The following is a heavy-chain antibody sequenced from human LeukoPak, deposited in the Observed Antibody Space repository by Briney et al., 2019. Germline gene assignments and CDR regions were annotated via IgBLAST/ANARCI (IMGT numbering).Heavy chain of an antibody. J-gene: IGHJ4*02. CDR2: ISGSGAST. CDR1: GFTFSSYA. D-gene: IGHD6-13*01. Sequence: GGFLRLSCAASGFTFSSYAMSWVRQAPGKGLEWVSAISGSGASTYYADSVNGRFTISRDNSKNTLFLQMNSLRAEDTAVYYCAKIIGYSSSWTSPLYYFDYWGQGTLVTVSS. V-gene: IGHV3-23*01. CDR3: AKIIGYSSSWTSPLYYFDY.